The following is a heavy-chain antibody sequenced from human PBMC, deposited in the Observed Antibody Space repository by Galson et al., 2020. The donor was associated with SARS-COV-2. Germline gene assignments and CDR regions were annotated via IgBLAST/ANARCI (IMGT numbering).Heavy chain of an antibody. CDR2: ISRSGSTK. J-gene: IGHJ4*02. CDR3: ARDGVGATTMEDYFDY. Sequence: PGGSLRLSCGASGFTFSSHEMNWVRQAPGKGLEWVSYISRSGSTKYYADSVKGRFTISRDNDKNSLYLQMNSLRAEDTAVYYCARDGVGATTMEDYFDYWGQGTLVTVSS. CDR1: GFTFSSHE. D-gene: IGHD1-26*01. V-gene: IGHV3-48*03.